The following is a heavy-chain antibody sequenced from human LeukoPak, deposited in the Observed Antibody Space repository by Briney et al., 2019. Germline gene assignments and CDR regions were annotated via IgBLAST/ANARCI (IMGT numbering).Heavy chain of an antibody. Sequence: PSETLSLTCTVSGYSISSGYYWGWIQQPPGKGLEWIGSIYHSGSTYYNPSLKSRVTISVDTSKNQFSLKLSSVTAADTAVYYCARDSLVVVAATRGPHWFDPWGQGTLVTVSS. J-gene: IGHJ5*02. V-gene: IGHV4-38-2*02. CDR1: GYSISSGYY. D-gene: IGHD2-15*01. CDR3: ARDSLVVVAATRGPHWFDP. CDR2: IYHSGST.